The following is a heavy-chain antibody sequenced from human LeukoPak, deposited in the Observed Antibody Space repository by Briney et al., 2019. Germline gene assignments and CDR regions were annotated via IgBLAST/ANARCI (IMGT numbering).Heavy chain of an antibody. CDR3: AKEKGDLQAFDI. Sequence: GGSLRLSCAASGFTFDDYAMHWVRQAPGKGLEWVSGISWNSGSIGYADSVKGRFTISRDNAKNSLYLQMNSLRAEDMALYYCAKEKGDLQAFDIWGQGTMVTVSS. CDR2: ISWNSGSI. J-gene: IGHJ3*02. CDR1: GFTFDDYA. V-gene: IGHV3-9*03.